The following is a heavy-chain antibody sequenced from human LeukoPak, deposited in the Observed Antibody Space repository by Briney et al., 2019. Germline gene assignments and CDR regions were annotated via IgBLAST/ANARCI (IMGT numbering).Heavy chain of an antibody. D-gene: IGHD6-13*01. V-gene: IGHV1-2*06. CDR1: GYTFTGYY. CDR3: ARDSSSWSYYYYGMDV. CDR2: INPNSGGT. J-gene: IGHJ6*02. Sequence: GASVKVSCKASGYTFTGYYMHWVRQAPGQGLEWMGRINPNSGGTNYAQKFQGRVTMTRDTSISTAYMELSRLRSDDTAVYYCARDSSSWSYYYYGMDVWGQGTTVTVSS.